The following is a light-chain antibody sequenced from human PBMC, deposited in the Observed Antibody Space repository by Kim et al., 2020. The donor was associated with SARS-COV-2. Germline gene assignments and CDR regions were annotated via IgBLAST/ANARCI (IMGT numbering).Light chain of an antibody. CDR2: GNR. CDR3: QSYDSSLSGVV. V-gene: IGLV1-40*03. Sequence: RVYVSSTGSSSDRGPGSGIHSYPQLPGTTPSLLIYGNRNRPSGVPDRFSVSKSGASASLAITGLQAEDGADYYCQSYDSSLSGVVFGGGTQLTVL. J-gene: IGLJ2*01. CDR1: SSDRGPGSG.